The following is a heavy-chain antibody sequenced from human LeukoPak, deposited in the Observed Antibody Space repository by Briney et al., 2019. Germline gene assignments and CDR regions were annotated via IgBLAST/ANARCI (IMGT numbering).Heavy chain of an antibody. CDR1: GFTFTDYG. V-gene: IGHV3-30*02. D-gene: IGHD1-1*01. CDR3: AKEGTASKPSDLDY. CDR2: IRYDGTIK. Sequence: PGGSPRRSCAASGFTFTDYGIHWVRQAPGKGLEWVAFIRYDGTIKYYADSVKGRFTISRDNSRNTLYLQMNSLRTEDTAVYYCAKEGTASKPSDLDYWGQGTLVTVSS. J-gene: IGHJ4*02.